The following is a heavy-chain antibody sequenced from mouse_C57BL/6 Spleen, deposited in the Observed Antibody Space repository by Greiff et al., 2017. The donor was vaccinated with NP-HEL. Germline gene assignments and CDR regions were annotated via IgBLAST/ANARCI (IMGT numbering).Heavy chain of an antibody. Sequence: VQLQQSGPELVKPGASVKISCKASGYAFSSSWMNWVKQRPGKGLEWIGRIYPGDGDTNYNGKFKGKATLTADKSSSTAYRQLSSLTSEDSAVYFCEGIDYPYFDYWGQGTALTVSS. CDR3: EGIDYPYFDY. D-gene: IGHD2-4*01. J-gene: IGHJ2*01. V-gene: IGHV1-82*01. CDR1: GYAFSSSW. CDR2: IYPGDGDT.